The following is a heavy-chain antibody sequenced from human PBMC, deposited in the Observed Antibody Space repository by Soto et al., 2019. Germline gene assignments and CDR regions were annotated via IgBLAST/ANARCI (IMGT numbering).Heavy chain of an antibody. CDR1: GGSVSSGNYY. V-gene: IGHV4-61*01. CDR2: IYYSANT. D-gene: IGHD3-3*01. J-gene: IGHJ4*02. Sequence: PSETLSLTCTVSGGSVSSGNYYWSWIRQPPGKGLEWIGYIYYSANTHYNSSLKSRVTISVDTSKNQFSLKLISVTAADTAVYYCARGHDFWSGPSLFDYWGQGTLVS. CDR3: ARGHDFWSGPSLFDY.